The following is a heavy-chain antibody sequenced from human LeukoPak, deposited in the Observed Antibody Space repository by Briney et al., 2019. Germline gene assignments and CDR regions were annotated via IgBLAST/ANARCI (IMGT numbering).Heavy chain of an antibody. CDR2: INHSGST. J-gene: IGHJ4*02. V-gene: IGHV4-34*01. Sequence: SETLSLTCAVYGGSFSGYYWSWIRQPPGKGLEWIGEINHSGSTNYNPSLKSRVTISVDTSKHQFSLKLSSVTAADTAVYYCARGPRSVYHDWGQGTLVTVSS. CDR1: GGSFSGYY. D-gene: IGHD1-14*01. CDR3: ARGPRSVYHD.